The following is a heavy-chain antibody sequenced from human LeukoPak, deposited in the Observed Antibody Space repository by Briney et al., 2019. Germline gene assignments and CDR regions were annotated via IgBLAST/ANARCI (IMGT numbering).Heavy chain of an antibody. CDR3: ARAGGSSWPGPFDY. V-gene: IGHV6-1*01. J-gene: IGHJ4*02. D-gene: IGHD6-13*01. Sequence: SQTLSLTCAISGDSVSSTNSAWNWIRQSPSRGLEWLGRTYYRSKWYNDYAVSVKSRITINPDTSKNQFSLQLNSVTPEDTAVYYCARAGGSSWPGPFDYWGQGTLVTVSS. CDR1: GDSVSSTNSA. CDR2: TYYRSKWYN.